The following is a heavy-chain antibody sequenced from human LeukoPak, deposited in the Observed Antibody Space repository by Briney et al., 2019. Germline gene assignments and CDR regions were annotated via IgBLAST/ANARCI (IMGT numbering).Heavy chain of an antibody. V-gene: IGHV4-4*07. CDR3: ARDPVNAMVTRGAFDI. CDR1: GGSISSYY. J-gene: IGHJ3*02. Sequence: SETLSLTCTVSGGSISSYYWSWIRQPAGKGLEWIGRIYTSGSTNYNPSLKSRVTMSLDTSKNQFSLKLSSVTAADTAVYYCARDPVNAMVTRGAFDIWGQGTMVTVSS. D-gene: IGHD5-18*01. CDR2: IYTSGST.